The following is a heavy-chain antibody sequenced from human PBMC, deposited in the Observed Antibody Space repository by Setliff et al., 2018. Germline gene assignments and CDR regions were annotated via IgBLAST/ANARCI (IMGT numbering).Heavy chain of an antibody. V-gene: IGHV3-43D*04. Sequence: GGSLRLSCVGSGFNFDEFAMHWVRQAPGKGLEWVSFISWDGSSTSYADSVTGRFTISRDNSKVSLFLEMNSLTTEDTAVYFCACLDWGEKFFNVDAWGKGTTVTVSS. CDR2: ISWDGSST. CDR1: GFNFDEFA. CDR3: ACLDWGEKFFNVDA. J-gene: IGHJ6*04. D-gene: IGHD7-27*01.